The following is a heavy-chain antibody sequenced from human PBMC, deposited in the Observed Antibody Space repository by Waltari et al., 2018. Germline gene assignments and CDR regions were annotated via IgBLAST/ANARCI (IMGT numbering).Heavy chain of an antibody. CDR1: GFTFGDYA. D-gene: IGHD2-15*01. Sequence: EVQLVESGGGLVQPGRSLRLSCKASGFTFGDYAMSWVRQSPGKGLEWVGFIRSKTYGGTTEYAASVEGRFTISRDDSKSIAYLQLNSLKTEDTAVYYCTRDRKDHIGFDPWGQGTLVTVSS. CDR3: TRDRKDHIGFDP. V-gene: IGHV3-49*04. CDR2: IRSKTYGGTT. J-gene: IGHJ5*02.